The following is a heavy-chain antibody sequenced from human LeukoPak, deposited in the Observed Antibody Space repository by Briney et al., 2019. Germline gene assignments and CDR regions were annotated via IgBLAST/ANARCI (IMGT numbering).Heavy chain of an antibody. CDR3: AREPQPLHIVVVQLRRYYYYMDV. J-gene: IGHJ6*03. V-gene: IGHV3-7*01. Sequence: GGSLRLSCAASGFTFNHYWMTWVRQAPGKGLEWVANIKEDGSEKYYVDSVRGRFTISRDNAKKSLYLEMNSLRAEDTAVYYCAREPQPLHIVVVQLRRYYYYMDVWGKGTTVTVSS. CDR2: IKEDGSEK. CDR1: GFTFNHYW. D-gene: IGHD2-15*01.